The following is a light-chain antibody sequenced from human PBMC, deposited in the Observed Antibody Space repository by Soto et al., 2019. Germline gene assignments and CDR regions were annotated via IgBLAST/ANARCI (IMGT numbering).Light chain of an antibody. CDR1: QSTSTW. CDR3: QQYITYPYA. V-gene: IGKV1-5*03. CDR2: EAS. Sequence: DIQRTQSPSTLSASVGDRVTITCRASQSTSTWLAWYQQRPGKTPKLLISEASKLESGVPSRFSGSGSGTEFTLTISSLQPDDFATYYCQQYITYPYAFGQGTKVEI. J-gene: IGKJ1*01.